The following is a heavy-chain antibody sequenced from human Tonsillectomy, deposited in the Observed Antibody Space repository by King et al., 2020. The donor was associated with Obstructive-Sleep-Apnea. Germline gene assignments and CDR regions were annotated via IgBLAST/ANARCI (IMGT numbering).Heavy chain of an antibody. V-gene: IGHV4-59*01. CDR1: GGSINSYY. CDR3: ARDRVGRDGYNRFDY. CDR2: ISYSGST. J-gene: IGHJ4*02. D-gene: IGHD5-24*01. Sequence: VQLQESGPGLVKPSETLSLTCTVSGGSINSYYWSWIRQTPGKGLEWIGYISYSGSTNYNPSLKSRVTISVDTSKNQFSLKLSSVTAADTAVYYFARDRVGRDGYNRFDYWGQGTLVTVSS.